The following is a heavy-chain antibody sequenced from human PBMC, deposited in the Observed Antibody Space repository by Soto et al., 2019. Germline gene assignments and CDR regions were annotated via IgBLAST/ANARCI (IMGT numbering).Heavy chain of an antibody. CDR3: ARGVVKRSRGVIWTKGWFDP. Sequence: QVQLQQWGAGLLKPSETLYLTCAVYGGSFSGYYRSWIRQPPGKGLEWIGEINHSGSTNYTPSLKSRVTISVDTSKNQFSLKLSSVTAADTAVYYCARGVVKRSRGVIWTKGWFDPWGQGTLVTVSS. D-gene: IGHD3-10*01. CDR1: GGSFSGYY. J-gene: IGHJ5*02. V-gene: IGHV4-34*01. CDR2: INHSGST.